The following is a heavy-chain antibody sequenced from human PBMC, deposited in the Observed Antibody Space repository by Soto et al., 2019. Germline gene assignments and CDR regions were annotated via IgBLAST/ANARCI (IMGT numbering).Heavy chain of an antibody. J-gene: IGHJ4*02. CDR3: ARARGGLYDYIWGSYRYTRFDY. D-gene: IGHD3-16*02. V-gene: IGHV4-34*01. CDR1: GGSFSGYY. Sequence: SETLSLTCAVYGGSFSGYYWSWICQPPGKGLEWIGEINHSGSTNYNPSLKSRVTISVDTSKNQFSLKLSSVTAADTAVYYCARARGGLYDYIWGSYRYTRFDYWGQGTLVTVSS. CDR2: INHSGST.